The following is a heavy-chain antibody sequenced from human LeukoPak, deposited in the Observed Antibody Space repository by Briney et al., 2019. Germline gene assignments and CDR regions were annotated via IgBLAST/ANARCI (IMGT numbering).Heavy chain of an antibody. J-gene: IGHJ4*02. CDR3: ARGGRLLDY. CDR2: IKQDGSEK. Sequence: GGSLRLSCAASGFTVSSNYMSWVRQAPGKGLEWVANIKQDGSEKHYVDSVMGRFTIARDNAKNSLYLQMNSLRVEDTAMYYCARGGRLLDYWGQGTLVIVSS. D-gene: IGHD2-21*02. CDR1: GFTVSSNY. V-gene: IGHV3-7*03.